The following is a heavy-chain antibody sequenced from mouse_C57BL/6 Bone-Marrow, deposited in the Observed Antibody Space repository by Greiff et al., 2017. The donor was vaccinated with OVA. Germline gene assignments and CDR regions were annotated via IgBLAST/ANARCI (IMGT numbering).Heavy chain of an antibody. Sequence: EVKVEESGGGLVQPGGSMKLSCVASGFTFSNYWMNWVRQSPEKGLEWVAQIRLKSDNYATHYAVSVKGRVTISRDDSKSSVYLQMNNLRAEDTGIYYCLYDWFAYWGQGTLVTVSA. CDR2: IRLKSDNYAT. J-gene: IGHJ3*01. D-gene: IGHD2-12*01. CDR1: GFTFSNYW. V-gene: IGHV6-3*01. CDR3: LYDWFAY.